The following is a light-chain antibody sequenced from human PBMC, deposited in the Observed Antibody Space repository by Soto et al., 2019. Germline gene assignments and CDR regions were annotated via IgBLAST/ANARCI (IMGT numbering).Light chain of an antibody. CDR3: SSYTSTTTLV. CDR1: SRDVGGYSY. CDR2: DVS. V-gene: IGLV2-14*03. Sequence: QPVLTQPASVSGSPGQSITISCTGTSRDVGGYSYVSWYQLHPGKVPKLMIYDVSNRPSGVSNRFSGSKSGNTASLTISGLQAEDEADYYCSSYTSTTTLVFGGGTQLTVL. J-gene: IGLJ3*02.